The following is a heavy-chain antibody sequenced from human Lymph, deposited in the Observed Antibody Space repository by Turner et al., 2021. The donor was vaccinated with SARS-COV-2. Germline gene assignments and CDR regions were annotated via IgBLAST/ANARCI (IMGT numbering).Heavy chain of an antibody. V-gene: IGHV4-34*01. CDR3: ARVWVRWWYFDL. Sequence: QVQLQQWGAGLLKPSETLSLPCAVYGGSFSGYYWCWIRQPPGKGLEWIGEINQTGSNNYNPSLKSRVTITVDTSKNQFSLKLSSVTAADTAVYYCARVWVRWWYFDLWGRGTLVTVSS. CDR1: GGSFSGYY. D-gene: IGHD7-27*01. CDR2: INQTGSN. J-gene: IGHJ2*01.